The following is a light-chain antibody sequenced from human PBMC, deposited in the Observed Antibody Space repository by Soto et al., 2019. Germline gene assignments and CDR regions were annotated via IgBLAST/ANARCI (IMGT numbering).Light chain of an antibody. J-gene: IGLJ1*01. CDR2: EVS. CDR3: SSHTGYDTRV. CDR1: SSDVGGYNV. V-gene: IGLV2-14*01. Sequence: QSALTQPASVSGSPGQSIAISCTGTSSDVGGYNVVSWYQQHPGKAPKLMIHEVSNRPSGVSDRFSGSKSGNTASLTISGLKTDEETDYYSSSHTGYDTRVFGNGTKLTVL.